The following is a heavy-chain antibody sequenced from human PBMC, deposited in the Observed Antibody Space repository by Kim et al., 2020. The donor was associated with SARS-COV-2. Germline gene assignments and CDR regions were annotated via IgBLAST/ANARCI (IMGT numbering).Heavy chain of an antibody. D-gene: IGHD1-26*01. Sequence: GGSLRLSCAASGFTFSDYYMSWIRQAPGKGLEWVSYISSSGSTIYYADSVKGRFTISRDNAKNSLYLQMNSLRAEDTAVYYCARDRGSRQYYYYGMDVWGQGTTVTVSS. J-gene: IGHJ6*02. CDR3: ARDRGSRQYYYYGMDV. CDR2: ISSSGSTI. CDR1: GFTFSDYY. V-gene: IGHV3-11*01.